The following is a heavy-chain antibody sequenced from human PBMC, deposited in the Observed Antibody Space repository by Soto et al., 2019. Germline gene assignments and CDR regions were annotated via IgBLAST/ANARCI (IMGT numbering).Heavy chain of an antibody. CDR2: ISGSGGST. J-gene: IGHJ3*02. V-gene: IGHV3-23*01. Sequence: EVQLLESGGGLVQPGGSLRLSCAASGFTFSSYAMSWVRQAPGKGLEWVSDISGSGGSTYYADSVKGRFTISRDNSKNTLYLQMNSRRAEDTAVYYCAKGQRYFDWFRPTAPGADAFDIWGQGTMVTVSS. CDR1: GFTFSSYA. CDR3: AKGQRYFDWFRPTAPGADAFDI. D-gene: IGHD3-9*01.